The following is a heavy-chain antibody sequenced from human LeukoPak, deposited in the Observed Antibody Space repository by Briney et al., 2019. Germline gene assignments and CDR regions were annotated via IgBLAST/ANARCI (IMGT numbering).Heavy chain of an antibody. CDR2: ISYSGST. V-gene: IGHV4-59*01. CDR1: GGSISSYY. Sequence: SETLSLTCTVSGGSISSYYWSWIRQPPGKVLEWIACISYSGSTKYNPSLKSRVTILVDTSKNELSLKLSSVTAADTAVYYCARETGFDSSGYLNWFDPWGQGTLVTVSS. J-gene: IGHJ5*02. CDR3: ARETGFDSSGYLNWFDP. D-gene: IGHD3-22*01.